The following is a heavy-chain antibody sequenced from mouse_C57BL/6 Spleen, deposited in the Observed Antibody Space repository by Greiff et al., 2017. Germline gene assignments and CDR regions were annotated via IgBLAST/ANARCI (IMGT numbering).Heavy chain of an antibody. CDR1: GYAFSSYW. CDR2: IYPGDGDT. J-gene: IGHJ3*01. CDR3: ARYYYYYYGSSSFAY. Sequence: QVQLQQSGAELVKPGASVKISCKASGYAFSSYWMNWVKQRPGKGLEWIGQIYPGDGDTNYNGKFKGKATLTADKSSSTAYMQLSSLTSEDSAVYFCARYYYYYYGSSSFAYWGQGTLVTVSA. D-gene: IGHD1-1*01. V-gene: IGHV1-80*01.